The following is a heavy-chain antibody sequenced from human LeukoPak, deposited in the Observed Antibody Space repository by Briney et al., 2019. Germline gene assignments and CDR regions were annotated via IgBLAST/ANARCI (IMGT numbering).Heavy chain of an antibody. V-gene: IGHV2-5*02. CDR2: IYWDDDK. D-gene: IGHD3-9*01. J-gene: IGHJ4*02. Sequence: GSGPTLVNPTQTLTLTCTFSGFSLCTSGVGVGWIRQPPGKALEWLALIYWDDDKRYSPSLKSRLTITKDTSKNQVVLTMTNMDPVDTATYYCAHRNYDILTGYYTVFDYWGQGTLVTVSS. CDR1: GFSLCTSGVG. CDR3: AHRNYDILTGYYTVFDY.